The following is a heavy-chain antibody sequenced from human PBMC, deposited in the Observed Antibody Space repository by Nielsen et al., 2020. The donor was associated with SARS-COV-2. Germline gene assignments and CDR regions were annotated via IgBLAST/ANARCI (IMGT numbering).Heavy chain of an antibody. V-gene: IGHV3-23*03. D-gene: IGHD3-16*01. Sequence: GESLKISCAASGFTFSSYAMSWVRQAPGKGLEWVSVIYSGGSSTYYADSVKGRFTISRDNSKNTLYLQMNSLRAEDTAVYYCARIQWGGFDYWGQGTLVTVSS. CDR1: GFTFSSYA. CDR3: ARIQWGGFDY. CDR2: IYSGGSST. J-gene: IGHJ4*02.